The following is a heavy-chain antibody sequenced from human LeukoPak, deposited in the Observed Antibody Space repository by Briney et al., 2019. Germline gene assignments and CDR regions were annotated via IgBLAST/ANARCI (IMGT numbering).Heavy chain of an antibody. J-gene: IGHJ4*02. CDR1: GGSFSGYY. CDR3: ARARGNGDYDY. CDR2: INHSGST. D-gene: IGHD4-17*01. Sequence: SETLSLTCAVYGGSFSGYYWSWIRQPPGKGLEWIGEINHSGSTNYNPSLKSRVTISVDRSKNQFSLKLSSVTAADTAVYYCARARGNGDYDYWGQGTLVTASS. V-gene: IGHV4-34*01.